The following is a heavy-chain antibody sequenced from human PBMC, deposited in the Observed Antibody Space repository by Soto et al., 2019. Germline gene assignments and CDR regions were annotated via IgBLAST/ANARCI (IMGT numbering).Heavy chain of an antibody. CDR3: AREEFKDGRGHFGY. V-gene: IGHV3-30-3*01. CDR1: GFTFSASV. J-gene: IGHJ4*02. D-gene: IGHD3-22*01. CDR2: ISYGGNNK. Sequence: QVQLVESGGGVVQPGGSLRLSCAASGFTFSASVMHWVRQAPGKGLEWMAIISYGGNNKYYADSVKGRFTISRDISESTLYLQMNSLRAEDTAVYYCAREEFKDGRGHFGYWGQGTLVSVSS.